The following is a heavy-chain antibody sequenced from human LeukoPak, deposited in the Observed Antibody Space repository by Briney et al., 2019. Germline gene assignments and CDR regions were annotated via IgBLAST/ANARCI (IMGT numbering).Heavy chain of an antibody. D-gene: IGHD3-10*01. J-gene: IGHJ4*02. V-gene: IGHV3-74*01. CDR3: ARTKLWFGERYFDY. CDR2: INSDGSST. CDR1: GFTFSSYW. Sequence: GGSLRLSCAASGFTFSSYWMHWVRQAPGKGLVWVSRINSDGSSTSYADSVKGRFTISRDNAKNTLYLQMNSLGAEDTAVYYCARTKLWFGERYFDYWGQGTLVTVSS.